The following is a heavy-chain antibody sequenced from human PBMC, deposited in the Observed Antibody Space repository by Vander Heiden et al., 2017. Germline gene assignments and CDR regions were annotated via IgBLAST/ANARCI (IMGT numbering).Heavy chain of an antibody. D-gene: IGHD3-3*01. V-gene: IGHV3-15*01. CDR2: IKSKTDGGTT. Sequence: EVQLVESGGGLVKPGGSLSLSCAASGFTFSNAWMSWVRQATGKGLGWVGRIKSKTDGGTTDYAAPVKGRFTISRDDSKNTLYLQMNSLKTEDTAVYYCTTVGSYYDFWSGYQLDYWGQGTLVTVSS. CDR3: TTVGSYYDFWSGYQLDY. J-gene: IGHJ4*02. CDR1: GFTFSNAW.